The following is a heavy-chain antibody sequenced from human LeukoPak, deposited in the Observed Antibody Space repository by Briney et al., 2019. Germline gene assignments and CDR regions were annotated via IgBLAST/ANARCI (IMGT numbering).Heavy chain of an antibody. Sequence: GESLKISCKASGYSFSNYWIGWVRQVPGKGLEWMGIVYPRDSDTRYSPSFQGQVTISADKSISTAYLQWSSLKASDTAVYYCARRAHGDYNNWFDTWGQGTLVTVSS. CDR3: ARRAHGDYNNWFDT. D-gene: IGHD4-17*01. V-gene: IGHV5-51*01. CDR1: GYSFSNYW. J-gene: IGHJ5*02. CDR2: VYPRDSDT.